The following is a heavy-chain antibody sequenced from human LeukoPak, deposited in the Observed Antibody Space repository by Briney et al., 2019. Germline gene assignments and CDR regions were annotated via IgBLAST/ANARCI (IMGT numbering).Heavy chain of an antibody. Sequence: GASVKVSCKASGYTFTNYYMHWVRQAPGQGLEWMGIINPSGGSTSYAQKFQGRVTMTRDMSTSTVYTELSSLRSEDTAVYYCARDLSYYLFDYWGQGTLVTVSS. J-gene: IGHJ4*02. CDR1: GYTFTNYY. D-gene: IGHD2-21*01. V-gene: IGHV1-46*01. CDR3: ARDLSYYLFDY. CDR2: INPSGGST.